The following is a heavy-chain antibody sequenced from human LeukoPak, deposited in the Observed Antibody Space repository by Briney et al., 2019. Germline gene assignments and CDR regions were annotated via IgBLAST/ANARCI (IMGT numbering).Heavy chain of an antibody. CDR1: GDSVSSNSVT. J-gene: IGHJ6*02. CDR2: TYYRSTWYN. D-gene: IGHD1/OR15-1a*01. CDR3: ARDTPKVWNSYYYGMDV. Sequence: SQTLSLTCAISGDSVSSNSVTWNWIRQSPSRGLEWLGRTYYRSTWYNDYAVSVKSRITINPDTSKNQFSLQLNSVTPEDTAVYYCARDTPKVWNSYYYGMDVWGQGTTVTVSS. V-gene: IGHV6-1*01.